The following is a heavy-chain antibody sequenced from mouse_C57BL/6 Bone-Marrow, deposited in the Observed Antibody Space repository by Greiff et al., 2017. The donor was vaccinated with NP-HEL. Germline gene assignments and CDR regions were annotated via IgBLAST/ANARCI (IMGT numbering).Heavy chain of an antibody. Sequence: QVQLQQPGTELVKPGASVKLSCKASGYTFTSYWMHWVKQRPGQGLEWIGNINPSNGGTNYNEKFKSKATLTVDKSSSTAYMQLSSLTSEDTAVYYCARWDYSNYGWYFDVRGTGTTVTVSS. D-gene: IGHD2-5*01. CDR1: GYTFTSYW. V-gene: IGHV1-53*01. CDR3: ARWDYSNYGWYFDV. J-gene: IGHJ1*03. CDR2: INPSNGGT.